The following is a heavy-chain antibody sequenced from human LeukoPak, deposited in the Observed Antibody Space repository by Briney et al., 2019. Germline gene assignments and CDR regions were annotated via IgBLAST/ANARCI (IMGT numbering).Heavy chain of an antibody. V-gene: IGHV4-59*08. Sequence: SETLSLTCTVSGGSISSYYWSWIRQPPGKGLEWIGYIYYSGSTNYNPSLKSRVTISVDTSKNQFSLKLSSVTAADTAVYYCARHMGLGYSYGYPYFGYWGQGTLVTVPS. CDR2: IYYSGST. J-gene: IGHJ4*02. CDR3: ARHMGLGYSYGYPYFGY. D-gene: IGHD5-18*01. CDR1: GGSISSYY.